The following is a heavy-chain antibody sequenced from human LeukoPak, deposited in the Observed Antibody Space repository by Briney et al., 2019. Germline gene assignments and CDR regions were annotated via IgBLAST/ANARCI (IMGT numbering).Heavy chain of an antibody. D-gene: IGHD2/OR15-2a*01. J-gene: IGHJ4*03. Sequence: GESLKISCETSGYSFTTYWIGWVRQMPGTGLEWVGAIYPDDSDARYSPSFQGQVIISADKSIRTAYLQWSSLKTSDNAKLYCSRPAGASANINHFRPWGQGTLVTVSS. CDR3: SRPAGASANINHFRP. CDR1: GYSFTTYW. V-gene: IGHV5-51*01. CDR2: IYPDDSDA.